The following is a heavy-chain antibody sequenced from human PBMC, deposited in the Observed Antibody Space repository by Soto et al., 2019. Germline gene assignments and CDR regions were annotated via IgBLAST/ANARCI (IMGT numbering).Heavy chain of an antibody. D-gene: IGHD3-22*01. Sequence: EVQLVESGGGLVQPGGSLRLSCAASGITISNYPMSWVRQAPGQGLDWVSGISGSGDRTYYADSAKGRFTISKDISTNSLYLHLVSLRVEDTAVYFCVIDDGGYPSTAPHWGQGTLVTVSS. CDR1: GITISNYP. J-gene: IGHJ4*02. CDR3: VIDDGGYPSTAPH. V-gene: IGHV3-23*04. CDR2: ISGSGDRT.